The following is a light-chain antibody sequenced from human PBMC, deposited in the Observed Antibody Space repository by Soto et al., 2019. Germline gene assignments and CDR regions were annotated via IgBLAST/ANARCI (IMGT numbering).Light chain of an antibody. CDR1: QSVRSNF. V-gene: IGKV3-20*01. Sequence: EIVLTQSPGTLSLSPGERATLSCRASQSVRSNFLAWYQQKPGQAPRLLIYGASNRATGIPDRFSGSVSGTDFTLTITRLEPEDFAMYYCQQYGSSPWTFGQGTKVDIK. CDR3: QQYGSSPWT. CDR2: GAS. J-gene: IGKJ1*01.